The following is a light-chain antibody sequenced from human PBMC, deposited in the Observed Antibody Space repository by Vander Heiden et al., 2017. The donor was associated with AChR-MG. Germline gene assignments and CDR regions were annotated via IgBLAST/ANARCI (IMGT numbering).Light chain of an antibody. CDR1: QSVSSN. V-gene: IGKV3-15*01. J-gene: IGKJ2*01. CDR3: QQYNNWPPVT. Sequence: EIVMTQSPDTLSVSPGERATLSCRASQSVSSNLAWYQQKPGQAPRLLIYGASTRAPGIPASFSGSGSGTEFTLTISSLQSEDFAVYYCQQYNNWPPVTFGQGTKLEIK. CDR2: GAS.